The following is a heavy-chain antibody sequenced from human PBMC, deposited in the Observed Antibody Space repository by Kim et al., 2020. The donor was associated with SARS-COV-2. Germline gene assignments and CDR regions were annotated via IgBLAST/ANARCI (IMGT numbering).Heavy chain of an antibody. V-gene: IGHV3-7*01. Sequence: DPVKGRFTISRANAKNSLDLQMNSLRAEDTAVYFCARPQGYGSESYLYNYWGQGTLVTVSS. CDR3: ARPQGYGSESYLYNY. J-gene: IGHJ4*02. D-gene: IGHD3-10*01.